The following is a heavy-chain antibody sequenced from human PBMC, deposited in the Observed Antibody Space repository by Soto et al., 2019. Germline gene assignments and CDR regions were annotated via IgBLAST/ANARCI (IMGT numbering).Heavy chain of an antibody. CDR1: GFTFSSYE. CDR3: ARGYDSSGFYYTFLY. D-gene: IGHD3-22*01. J-gene: IGHJ4*02. V-gene: IGHV3-48*03. CDR2: SSSSTNYI. Sequence: EVQLVESGGGLVQPGGSLRLSCAASGFTFSSYEMNWVRQAPGKGLEWVSYSSSSTNYIYYADSVKGRFSISRDNAKNTLYLQMNSLRAEDTAVYFCARGYDSSGFYYTFLYWGQGTLVTVSS.